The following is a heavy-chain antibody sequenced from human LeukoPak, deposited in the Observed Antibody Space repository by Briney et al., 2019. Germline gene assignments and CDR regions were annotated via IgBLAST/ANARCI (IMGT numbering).Heavy chain of an antibody. CDR1: GFTFISYA. CDR2: ISGSGGST. V-gene: IGHV3-23*01. D-gene: IGHD3-10*01. CDR3: AKGGDYYGSGSLLAGIDY. J-gene: IGHJ4*02. Sequence: GGSLRLSCAASGFTFISYAMSWVRQAPGKGLEWVSGISGSGGSTYYAGSVKGRFTISRDNSKNTLYLQMNSLRAEDTAVYYCAKGGDYYGSGSLLAGIDYWGQGTLVTVSS.